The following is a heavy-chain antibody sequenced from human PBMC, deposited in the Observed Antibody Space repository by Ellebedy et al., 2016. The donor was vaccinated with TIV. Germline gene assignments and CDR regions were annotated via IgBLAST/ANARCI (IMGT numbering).Heavy chain of an antibody. Sequence: GGSLRLSXAASGFTSSLYWMTWVRQAPGKGLEWVANIKQDESEKYYMDSVKGRFTISRDNAKNSLYVQMNSLRAEDTAVYYCARAAHFYSYGLDVWGQGTTVTVSS. CDR2: IKQDESEK. CDR3: ARAAHFYSYGLDV. J-gene: IGHJ6*02. CDR1: GFTSSLYW. D-gene: IGHD2-21*01. V-gene: IGHV3-7*02.